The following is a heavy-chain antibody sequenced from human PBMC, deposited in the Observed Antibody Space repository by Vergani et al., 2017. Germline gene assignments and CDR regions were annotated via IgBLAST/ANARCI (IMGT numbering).Heavy chain of an antibody. CDR1: GFTFSSYA. CDR3: AKGSKGCSWYTPNDY. V-gene: IGHV3-23*01. D-gene: IGHD6-13*01. J-gene: IGHJ4*02. CDR2: ISGSGGST. Sequence: EVQLLESGGGLVQPEGSLRLSCAASGFTFSSYAMSWLRQAPEEGLEWVTAISGSGGSTYYADSVKYRFTISRDNSKNTLYLQMNSLRPADTAVYYCAKGSKGCSWYTPNDYWGQGTLVTVSS.